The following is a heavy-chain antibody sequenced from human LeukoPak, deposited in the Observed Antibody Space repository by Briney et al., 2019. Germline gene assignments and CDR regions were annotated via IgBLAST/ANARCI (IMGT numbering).Heavy chain of an antibody. D-gene: IGHD2-15*01. Sequence: PSETLSLTCSVSGGSIVSSSYYWGWIRQPPGKGLEWIGSIYYSGNTHYNPSLKSRVTISLDTSKNQFSLTLRPVTAADTALYYCARDWWHGNTPSRYYYYGTDVWGQGTTVTVSS. CDR2: IYYSGNT. J-gene: IGHJ6*02. CDR1: GGSIVSSSYY. V-gene: IGHV4-39*07. CDR3: ARDWWHGNTPSRYYYYGTDV.